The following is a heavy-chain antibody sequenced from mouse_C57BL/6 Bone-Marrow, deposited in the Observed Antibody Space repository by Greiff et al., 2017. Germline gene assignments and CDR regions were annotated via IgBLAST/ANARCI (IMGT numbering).Heavy chain of an antibody. J-gene: IGHJ4*01. CDR1: GFTFSSYA. D-gene: IGHD3-2*02. Sequence: EVKLMESGGGLVKPGGSLKLSCAASGFTFSSYAMSWVRQTPEKRLEWVAAISDGGSYTYYPDNVKGRFTISRDNAKNNLYLQMSHLKSEDTAMYYCARDGETAQAFYAMDYWGQGTSGTVSS. CDR3: ARDGETAQAFYAMDY. CDR2: ISDGGSYT. V-gene: IGHV5-4*01.